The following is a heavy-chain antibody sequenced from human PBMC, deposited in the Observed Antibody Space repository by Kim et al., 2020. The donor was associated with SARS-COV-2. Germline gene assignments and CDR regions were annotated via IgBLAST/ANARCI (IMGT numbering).Heavy chain of an antibody. CDR2: IYYSGST. V-gene: IGHV4-39*01. CDR3: ARVEVGDYYDSSAYGYFAY. Sequence: SETLSLTCTVSGGSISSTTYYWGWNRQPPGKGLEWIGSIYYSGSTYYNPSLKSRVTISVDTSKNQFSLRLSSVTAADTAVYYCARVEVGDYYDSSAYGYFAYWGQGTLVPVSS. CDR1: GGSISSTTYY. D-gene: IGHD3-22*01. J-gene: IGHJ4*02.